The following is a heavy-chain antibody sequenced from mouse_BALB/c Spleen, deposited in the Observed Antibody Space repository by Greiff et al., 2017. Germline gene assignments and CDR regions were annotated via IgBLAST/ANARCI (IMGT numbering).Heavy chain of an antibody. CDR2: ISSGSSTI. J-gene: IGHJ4*01. V-gene: IGHV5-17*02. D-gene: IGHD2-1*01. CDR1: GFTFSSFG. CDR3: ARWGNYEAMDY. Sequence: EVNLVESGGGLVQPGGSRKLSCAASGFTFSSFGMHWVRQAPEKGLEWVAYISSGSSTIYYADTVKGRFTISRDNPKNTLFLQMTSLRSEDTAMYYCARWGNYEAMDYWGQGTSVTVSS.